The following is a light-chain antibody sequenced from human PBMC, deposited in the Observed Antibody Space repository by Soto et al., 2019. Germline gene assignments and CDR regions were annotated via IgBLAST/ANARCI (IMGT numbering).Light chain of an antibody. CDR1: SSNFGRNY. CDR2: RNN. CDR3: AAWDDSLSEGV. Sequence: QSVLTHPPSASGTVVQRVTISCSGISSNFGRNYVYWYQQLPGTAPKLLIYRNNQRHSGVPDRFSGSKSGTSASLAISGLRSEDEADYYCAAWDDSLSEGVFGTGTKAPS. V-gene: IGLV1-47*01. J-gene: IGLJ1*01.